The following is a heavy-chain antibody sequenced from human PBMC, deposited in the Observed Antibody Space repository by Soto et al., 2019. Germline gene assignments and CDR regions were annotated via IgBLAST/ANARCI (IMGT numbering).Heavy chain of an antibody. V-gene: IGHV4-59*12. CDR1: GGSIISYY. CDR3: ARSGYSYGPNPLLY. J-gene: IGHJ4*02. CDR2: IYYNVNT. Sequence: SEALSLTCTVSGGSIISYYWSWIRQPPWKGLEWIGYIYYNVNTNYNPSLKSRVTISVDTSKNQFSLKLSSVTAADTAVYYCARSGYSYGPNPLLYWGQGTLVTVSS. D-gene: IGHD5-18*01.